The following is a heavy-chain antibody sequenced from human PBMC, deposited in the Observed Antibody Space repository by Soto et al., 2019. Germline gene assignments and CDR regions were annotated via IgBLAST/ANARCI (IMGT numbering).Heavy chain of an antibody. Sequence: PSERLPLTCAVSSASISSSTASCVWIRQSPGKGLEWIGSIYYRGSAYYSPSLKSRVTISVDTSKNQILLKLSSVTAADTAVYYCEEGRSSDAMDVWGQGTTVT. CDR2: IYYRGSA. J-gene: IGHJ6*02. D-gene: IGHD3-10*01. CDR3: EEGRSSDAMDV. V-gene: IGHV4-39*01. CDR1: SASISSSTAS.